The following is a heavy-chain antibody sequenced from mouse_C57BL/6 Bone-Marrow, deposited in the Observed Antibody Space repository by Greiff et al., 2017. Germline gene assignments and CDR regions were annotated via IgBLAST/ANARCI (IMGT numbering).Heavy chain of an antibody. D-gene: IGHD2-3*01. J-gene: IGHJ2*01. V-gene: IGHV1-9*01. CDR2: ILPGGGST. CDR3: ESWGYDEYFDY. CDR1: GYTFTGYG. Sequence: VQLQQSGAELMKPGASVKLSCKATGYTFTGYGIEWVKQRPGHGLEWIGEILPGGGSTNYNEKFKGKATFTANTSSNTAYMQLSSLTTEDSASYYFESWGYDEYFDYWGQGTTLTVSS.